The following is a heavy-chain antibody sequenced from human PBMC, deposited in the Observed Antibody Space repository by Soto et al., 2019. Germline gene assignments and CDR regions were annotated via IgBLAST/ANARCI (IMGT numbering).Heavy chain of an antibody. CDR3: AMGGSGSSQGWFDP. V-gene: IGHV1-2*04. D-gene: IGHD3-10*01. CDR2: INPNSGGT. CDR1: GYTFTGYY. Sequence: QVQLVQSGAEVKKPGASVKVSCKASGYTFTGYYMHWVRQAPGQGLEWMGWINPNSGGTNYAHKFQGWVTMTRDTSISTAYMELSRLRSDDTAVYYCAMGGSGSSQGWFDPWGQGTLVTVSS. J-gene: IGHJ5*02.